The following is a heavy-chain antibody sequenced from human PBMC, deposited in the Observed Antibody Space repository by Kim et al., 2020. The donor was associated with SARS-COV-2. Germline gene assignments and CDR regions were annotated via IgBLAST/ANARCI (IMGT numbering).Heavy chain of an antibody. CDR2: T. J-gene: IGHJ4*02. Sequence: TNYNPSLKSRVTRSVDTSKNQFSLKLSSVTAADTAVYYCARGSYSSGFDYWGQGTLVTVSS. V-gene: IGHV4-34*01. CDR3: ARGSYSSGFDY. D-gene: IGHD6-19*01.